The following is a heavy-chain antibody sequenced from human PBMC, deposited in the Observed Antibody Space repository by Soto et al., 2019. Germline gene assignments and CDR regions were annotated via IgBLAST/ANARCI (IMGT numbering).Heavy chain of an antibody. CDR3: ARAGGLGAVAVDY. CDR1: GGSISSYY. V-gene: IGHV4-59*12. D-gene: IGHD6-19*01. J-gene: IGHJ4*02. CDR2: IYYSGST. Sequence: SETLSLTCTVSGGSISSYYWSWIRQPPGKGLEWIGSIYYSGSTHYSPSLKSRVTISVDRSKNQFSLKLSSVTAADTAVYYCARAGGLGAVAVDYWGQGTLVTVSS.